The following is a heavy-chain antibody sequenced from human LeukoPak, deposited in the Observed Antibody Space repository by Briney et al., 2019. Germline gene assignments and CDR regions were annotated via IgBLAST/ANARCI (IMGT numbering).Heavy chain of an antibody. Sequence: SETLSLTCTVSGGSISSSSYYWGWIRQPPGKGLEWIGSIYYSGSTYYNPSLKSRVTISVDTSKNQFSLKLSSVTAADTAVYYCARDRLRFEFDPWGQGTLVTVSS. CDR2: IYYSGST. CDR3: ARDRLRFEFDP. J-gene: IGHJ5*02. CDR1: GGSISSSSYY. V-gene: IGHV4-39*07. D-gene: IGHD3-3*01.